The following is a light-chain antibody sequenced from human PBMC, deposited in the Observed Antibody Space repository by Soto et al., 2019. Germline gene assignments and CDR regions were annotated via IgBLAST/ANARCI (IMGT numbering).Light chain of an antibody. V-gene: IGKV3-15*01. CDR1: QSVSTN. CDR3: QQYNNWPRT. CDR2: GAS. Sequence: ETVMTQSAAALSVSVGDRVTLSCRASQSVSTNLAWYQHRPGQAPRLLIHGASTRATGVPDRMSGSGSGTDLSLHISSLQSEGLVIHYGQQYNNWPRTFGQGTKLEIK. J-gene: IGKJ2*01.